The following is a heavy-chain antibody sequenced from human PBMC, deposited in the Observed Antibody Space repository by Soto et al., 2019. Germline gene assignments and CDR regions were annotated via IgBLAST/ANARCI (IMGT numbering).Heavy chain of an antibody. D-gene: IGHD2-15*01. CDR3: ARDGGYCSGGSCYYYYYGMDV. Sequence: ASVKVSCKASGYTFTGYYMHWGRQAPGQGLECMGWINPNSGGTNYAQKFQGRVTMTRHTSISTAYMELSRLRSDDTAVYYCARDGGYCSGGSCYYYYYGMDVWGQGTTVTVSS. CDR1: GYTFTGYY. V-gene: IGHV1-2*02. CDR2: INPNSGGT. J-gene: IGHJ6*02.